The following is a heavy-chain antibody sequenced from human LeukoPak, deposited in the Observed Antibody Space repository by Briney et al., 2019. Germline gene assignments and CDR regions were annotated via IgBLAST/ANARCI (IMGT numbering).Heavy chain of an antibody. CDR2: MNPNSGNT. Sequence: VASVKVSCKASGGTFSSYAISWVRQAPGQGLEWMGWMNPNSGNTGYAQKFQGRVTMTRNTSISTAYMELSSLRSEDTAVHYCARAAWFGELLSPWFDPWGQGTLVTVSS. J-gene: IGHJ5*02. CDR3: ARAAWFGELLSPWFDP. D-gene: IGHD3-10*01. V-gene: IGHV1-8*02. CDR1: GGTFSSYA.